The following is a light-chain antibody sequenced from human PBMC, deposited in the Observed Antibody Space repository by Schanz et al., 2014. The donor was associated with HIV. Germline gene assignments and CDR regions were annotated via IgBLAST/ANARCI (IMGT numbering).Light chain of an antibody. CDR3: SSYTSSSTLV. CDR2: DVS. J-gene: IGLJ2*01. CDR1: SSDVGAYNY. V-gene: IGLV2-14*03. Sequence: QSALTQPASVSGSPGQSITISCTGTSSDVGAYNYVSWYQHHPGKAPTLMIYDVSNRPSRVSNRFSGSKSGNTASLTISGLQAEDEADYYCSSYTSSSTLVFGGGTKLTVL.